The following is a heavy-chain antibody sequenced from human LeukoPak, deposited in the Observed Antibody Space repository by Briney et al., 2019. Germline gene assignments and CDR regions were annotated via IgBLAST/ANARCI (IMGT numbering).Heavy chain of an antibody. CDR3: ARGKPGIAAAGAG. J-gene: IGHJ4*02. V-gene: IGHV3-48*04. CDR2: ISSSSSTI. CDR1: GFTFSSYS. D-gene: IGHD6-13*01. Sequence: GGSLRLSCAASGFTFSSYSMNWVRQAPGKGLEWVSHISSSSSTIYYADSVKGRFTISRDNAKNSLYLQMNSLSAEDTAVYYCARGKPGIAAAGAGWGQGTLVAVSS.